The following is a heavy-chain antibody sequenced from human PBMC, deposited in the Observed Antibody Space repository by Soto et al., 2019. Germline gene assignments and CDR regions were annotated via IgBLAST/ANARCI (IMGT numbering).Heavy chain of an antibody. J-gene: IGHJ4*02. CDR3: ARDPVLRYFDWLLAPAHFDY. CDR1: GFTFSSYG. V-gene: IGHV3-21*01. D-gene: IGHD3-9*01. CDR2: ISSSSSYI. Sequence: GGSLRLSCAASGFTFSSYGMNWFRQAPGKGLEWVSSISSSSSYIYYADSVKGRFTISRDNAKNSLYLQMNSLRAEDTAVYYCARDPVLRYFDWLLAPAHFDYWGQGTLVTVSS.